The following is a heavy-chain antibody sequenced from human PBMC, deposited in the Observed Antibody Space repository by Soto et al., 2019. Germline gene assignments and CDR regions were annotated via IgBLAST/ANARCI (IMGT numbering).Heavy chain of an antibody. CDR2: IDVGDGNT. Sequence: GASVKVSCKASVYTFNTYAMHWVRQAPGQRLEWMGWIDVGDGNTKYLQKLQGRVTITRDTSASTVYMELSSLTSEDTAIYYCAIATVQVDYYGLDVWGQGTTVTVSS. V-gene: IGHV1-3*01. CDR3: AIATVQVDYYGLDV. CDR1: VYTFNTYA. J-gene: IGHJ6*02.